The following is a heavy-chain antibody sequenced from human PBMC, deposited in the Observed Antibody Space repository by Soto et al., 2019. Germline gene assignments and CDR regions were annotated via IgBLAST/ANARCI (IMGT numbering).Heavy chain of an antibody. CDR2: MNPNSGNT. V-gene: IGHV1-8*01. J-gene: IGHJ6*02. CDR1: GYTFTSYD. D-gene: IGHD3-3*01. Sequence: QVQLVQSGAEVKKPGASVKVSCKASGYTFTSYDINWVRQATGQGLEWMGWMNPNSGNTGYAQKFQGRVTMTRNTSISTAYMELSSLRSEYTAVYYCARSSAIFYYYGMDVLGQGTTVTVSS. CDR3: ARSSAIFYYYGMDV.